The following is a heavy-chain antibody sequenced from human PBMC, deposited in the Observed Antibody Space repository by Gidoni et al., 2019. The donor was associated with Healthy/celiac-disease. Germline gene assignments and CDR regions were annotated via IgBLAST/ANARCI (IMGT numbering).Heavy chain of an antibody. J-gene: IGHJ4*02. CDR3: ARAQRTWGWRY. Sequence: QVQLQESGPGLVKPSQTLSLTCTVPGGSISSGGYYWSWIRQHPGKGLEWIGYIYDSGSTHYNPSLKSRVTISVGTSKNQFSRKMSSVTAADTAVYYCARAQRTWGWRYWGQGTLVTVSS. V-gene: IGHV4-31*03. D-gene: IGHD6-19*01. CDR2: IYDSGST. CDR1: GGSISSGGYY.